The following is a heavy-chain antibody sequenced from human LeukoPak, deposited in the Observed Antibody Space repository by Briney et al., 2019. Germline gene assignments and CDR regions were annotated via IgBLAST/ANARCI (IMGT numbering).Heavy chain of an antibody. Sequence: RRSLRLSCAVSRLTLSSYSMNWVRHVPREGLEWVSSMSSSSSYIYYADSVKGRFTIFSDNAKTSLYLQMMSLRAEDTAVYYCARGSGVWGVIKVCGYDYWGQGTLVTVSS. D-gene: IGHD3-10*01. CDR2: MSSSSSYI. CDR1: RLTLSSYS. J-gene: IGHJ4*02. CDR3: ARGSGVWGVIKVCGYDY. V-gene: IGHV3-21*01.